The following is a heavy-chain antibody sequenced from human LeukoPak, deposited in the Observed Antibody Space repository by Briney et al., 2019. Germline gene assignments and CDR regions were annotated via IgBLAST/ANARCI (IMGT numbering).Heavy chain of an antibody. CDR3: ASTTYSGPTLKGRRPFDY. CDR1: GYSISSGYY. J-gene: IGHJ4*02. CDR2: IYHSGGT. V-gene: IGHV4-38-2*01. Sequence: SETLSLTCAVSGYSISSGYYWGWIRQPPGKGLEWIGSIYHSGGTYYNPSLKSRVTISVDTSKNQFSLKLSSVTAADTAVYYCASTTYSGPTLKGRRPFDYWGQGTLVTVSS. D-gene: IGHD5-12*01.